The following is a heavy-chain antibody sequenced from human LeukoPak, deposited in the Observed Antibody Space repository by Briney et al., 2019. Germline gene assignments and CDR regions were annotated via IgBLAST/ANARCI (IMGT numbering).Heavy chain of an antibody. D-gene: IGHD3-10*01. CDR3: ARDLMPTSGAFDI. CDR2: IYFSGST. J-gene: IGHJ3*02. CDR1: GGSISSGSYH. V-gene: IGHV4-31*03. Sequence: SETLSLTCTVSGGSISSGSYHWSWIRQHPGKGLEWIGYIYFSGSTYYNPSLKSRVTISGDTSKNQFSLKLSSVTAADTAVYYCARDLMPTSGAFDIWGQGTMVTVSS.